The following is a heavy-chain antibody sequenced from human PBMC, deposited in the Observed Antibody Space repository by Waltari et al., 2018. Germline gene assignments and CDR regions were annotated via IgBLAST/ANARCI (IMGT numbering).Heavy chain of an antibody. V-gene: IGHV3-30-3*01. D-gene: IGHD1-1*01. CDR2: ISYDGSNK. Sequence: QVQLVESGGGVVQPGRSLRLSCAASGFTFSSYAMHWVRQAPGKGLEWVAVISYDGSNKYYADSVKGRFTISRDNSKNTLYLQMNSLRAEDTAVYYCARDPAAAETVEPPWYWGQGTLVTVSS. CDR3: ARDPAAAETVEPPWY. J-gene: IGHJ4*02. CDR1: GFTFSSYA.